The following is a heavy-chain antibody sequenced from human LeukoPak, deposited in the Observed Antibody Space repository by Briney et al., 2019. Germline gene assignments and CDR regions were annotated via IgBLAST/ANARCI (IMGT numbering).Heavy chain of an antibody. V-gene: IGHV3-66*01. J-gene: IGHJ4*02. CDR2: IYSGDTT. D-gene: IGHD3-10*01. Sequence: GGSLRLSCAASGFTVSTNYMSWVRQAPGKGLEWVSVIYSGDTTFYADSLRGKFTISRDNSKNTLYLQMNSLRAEDTAVYYCASILRSSSGYYFDYWGQGTLVTVSS. CDR3: ASILRSSSGYYFDY. CDR1: GFTVSTNY.